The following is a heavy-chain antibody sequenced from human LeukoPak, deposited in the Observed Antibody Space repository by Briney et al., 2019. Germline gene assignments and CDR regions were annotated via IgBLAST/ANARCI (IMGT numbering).Heavy chain of an antibody. CDR3: ARGIGMTTLNALDI. V-gene: IGHV3-30*01. CDR1: GFTFTSYA. D-gene: IGHD4-11*01. J-gene: IGHJ3*02. CDR2: ISYDGSNN. Sequence: GGSLRLSCAASGFTFTSYAMHWVRQAPGKGLEWVAVISYDGSNNNYADSVKGRFTISRDNSKNTLYLQMNSLRAEDTAVYYCARGIGMTTLNALDIWGQGTMVTVSS.